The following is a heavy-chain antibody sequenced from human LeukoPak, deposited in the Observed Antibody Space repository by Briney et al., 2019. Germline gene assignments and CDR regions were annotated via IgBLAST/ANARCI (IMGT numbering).Heavy chain of an antibody. CDR2: IYTSGST. CDR3: ARGRHYISCYENLDAFDI. J-gene: IGHJ3*02. Sequence: SETLSLTCTVSGGSISSYYWSWIRQPAGKGLEWIGRIYTSGSTNYNPSLKSRVTMSVDTSKNQFSLKLSSVTAADTAVYYCARGRHYISCYENLDAFDIWGQGTMVTVSS. D-gene: IGHD3-22*01. CDR1: GGSISSYY. V-gene: IGHV4-4*07.